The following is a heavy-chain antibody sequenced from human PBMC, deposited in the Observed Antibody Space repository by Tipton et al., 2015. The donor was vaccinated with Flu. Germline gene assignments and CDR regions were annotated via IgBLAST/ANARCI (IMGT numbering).Heavy chain of an antibody. J-gene: IGHJ4*02. CDR1: GGSIGSNY. CDR2: IYYSGST. CDR3: ARLGGSGWETGY. D-gene: IGHD6-19*01. Sequence: TLSLTCTVSGGSIGSNYWSWIRQPPGKGLEWIGNIYYSGSTYYNPSLMSRVTISVDTSKHQFSLGLTSVTAADTAVYYCARLGGSGWETGYWGQGTLVSVSS. V-gene: IGHV4-59*04.